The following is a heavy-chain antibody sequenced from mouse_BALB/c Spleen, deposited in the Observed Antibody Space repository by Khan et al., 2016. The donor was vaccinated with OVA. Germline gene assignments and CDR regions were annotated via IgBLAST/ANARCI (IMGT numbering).Heavy chain of an antibody. J-gene: IGHJ4*01. CDR3: ARPFYHGSRDDTVDA. CDR1: GYTFTNYW. Sequence: QVQLQQSGAELVRPGTSVKMSCKAAGYTFTNYWIGWVKQRPGHGLEWIGDIYPGSGNTNYNEKFRGKATLTADTSSSTAFMQLNRLTSEDSAIYYCARPFYHGSRDDTVDAWGQGTSVTVSS. V-gene: IGHV1-63*02. CDR2: IYPGSGNT.